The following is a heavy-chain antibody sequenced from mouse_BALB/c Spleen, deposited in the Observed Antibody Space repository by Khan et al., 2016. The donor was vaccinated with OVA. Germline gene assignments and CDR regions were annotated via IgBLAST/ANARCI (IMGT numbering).Heavy chain of an antibody. CDR1: GFSLTNYG. CDR3: ASEPPIHYSGHRTLDY. Sequence: QVQLKQSGPGLVAPSQSRSNTCTVSGFSLTNYGVNWVRQPPGKGLEGLGVIWAGVSTNHNSCLMSRLRLTKDNSKRQVFLKMSSWQTDDTAMYYCASEPPIHYSGHRTLDYWGQGISVTVSS. V-gene: IGHV2-9*02. D-gene: IGHD1-2*01. CDR2: IWAGVST. J-gene: IGHJ4*01.